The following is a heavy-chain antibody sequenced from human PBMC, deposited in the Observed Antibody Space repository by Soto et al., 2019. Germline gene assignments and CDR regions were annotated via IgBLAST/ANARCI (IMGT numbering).Heavy chain of an antibody. CDR1: GFTFSNAW. CDR3: TSRTPRATIFGVARPFDY. CDR2: IKSKTDGGTT. D-gene: IGHD3-3*01. Sequence: LRLSCAASGFTFSNAWMSWVRQAPGKGLEWVGRIKSKTDGGTTDYAAPVKGRFTISRDDSKNTLYLQMNSLKTEDTAVYYCTSRTPRATIFGVARPFDYWGQGTLVTVSS. V-gene: IGHV3-15*01. J-gene: IGHJ4*02.